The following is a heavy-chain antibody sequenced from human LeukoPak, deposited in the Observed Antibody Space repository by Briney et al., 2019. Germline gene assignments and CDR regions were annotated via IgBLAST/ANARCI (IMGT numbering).Heavy chain of an antibody. V-gene: IGHV3-23*01. J-gene: IGHJ4*02. CDR2: ISGSGGST. D-gene: IGHD3-22*01. CDR3: AKDRSVGKYYYDSSGRSGYFDY. Sequence: GGSLRLSCAASGFTFSSYAMSWVRQAPGKGLEWVSAISGSGGSTYYADSVKGRFTISRDNSKNTLYLQMNSLRAEDTAVYYCAKDRSVGKYYYDSSGRSGYFDYWGQGTLVTVSS. CDR1: GFTFSSYA.